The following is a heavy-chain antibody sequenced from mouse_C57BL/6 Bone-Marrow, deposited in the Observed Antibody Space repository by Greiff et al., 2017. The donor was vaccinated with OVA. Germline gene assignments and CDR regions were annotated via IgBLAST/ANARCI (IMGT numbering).Heavy chain of an antibody. J-gene: IGHJ3*01. Sequence: EVQGVESGGDLVKPGGSLKLSCAASGFTFSSYGMSWVRQTPEKRLEWVATISSGGSYTYYPDSVKGRFTISRDNAKNTLYLQMSSLKSEDTAMYYCARHTWFAYWGQGTLVTVSA. CDR3: ARHTWFAY. CDR1: GFTFSSYG. CDR2: ISSGGSYT. V-gene: IGHV5-6*01.